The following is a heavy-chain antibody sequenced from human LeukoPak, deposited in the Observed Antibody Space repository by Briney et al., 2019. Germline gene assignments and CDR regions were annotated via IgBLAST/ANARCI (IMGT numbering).Heavy chain of an antibody. V-gene: IGHV3-7*01. Sequence: SGGSLRLSCAASGFTFSSYWMSWVRQAPGKGLEWVANIKQDGSEKYYVDSVKGRFTISRDNAKNSLYLQMNSLRAEDTAVYYCAKDKTSSGWYFDYWGQGTLVTVSS. CDR3: AKDKTSSGWYFDY. CDR2: IKQDGSEK. J-gene: IGHJ4*02. CDR1: GFTFSSYW. D-gene: IGHD6-19*01.